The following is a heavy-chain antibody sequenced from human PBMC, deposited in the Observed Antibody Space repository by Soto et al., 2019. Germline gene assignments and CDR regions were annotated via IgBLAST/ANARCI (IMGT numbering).Heavy chain of an antibody. V-gene: IGHV3-15*07. Sequence: EVQLVESGGGLVKPGGSLRLSCAASGFIFSNAWINWVRQAPGKGLEWVGRIKSKADGGTTDFAAPVKGRFAISRDESKNMMYMEMSSLRTEDTAVYYCTTDSYITMPLVRFDYWGHGTLVTVSS. CDR2: IKSKADGGTT. CDR1: GFIFSNAW. CDR3: TTDSYITMPLVRFDY. J-gene: IGHJ4*01. D-gene: IGHD3-10*01.